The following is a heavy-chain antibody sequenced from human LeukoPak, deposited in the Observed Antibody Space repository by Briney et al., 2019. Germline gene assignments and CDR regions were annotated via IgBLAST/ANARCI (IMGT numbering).Heavy chain of an antibody. D-gene: IGHD6-13*01. CDR1: GGSFSGYY. Sequence: SETLSLTCAVYGGSFSGYYWSWIRQPPGKGLEWIGYIYYSGSTNYNPSLKSRVTISVDTSKNQFSLKLSSVTAADTAVYYCARGIAAAGPFDPWGQGTLVTVSS. V-gene: IGHV4-59*01. CDR3: ARGIAAAGPFDP. J-gene: IGHJ5*02. CDR2: IYYSGST.